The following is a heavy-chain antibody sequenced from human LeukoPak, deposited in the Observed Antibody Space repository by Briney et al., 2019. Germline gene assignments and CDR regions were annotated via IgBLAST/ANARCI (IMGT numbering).Heavy chain of an antibody. CDR3: ATRAGSFYAFDI. J-gene: IGHJ3*02. Sequence: ASVKLSCKVSGYTLSELSMHWVRQAPGKGLEWMGGFDPEDGETIYAQKFQGRVTMTEDTSTDTAYLELSSLRSEDTAVYYCATRAGSFYAFDIWGQGTMVTVSS. CDR1: GYTLSELS. CDR2: FDPEDGET. V-gene: IGHV1-24*01. D-gene: IGHD6-19*01.